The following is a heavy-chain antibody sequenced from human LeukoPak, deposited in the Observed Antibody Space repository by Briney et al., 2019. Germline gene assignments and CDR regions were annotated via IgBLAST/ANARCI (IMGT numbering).Heavy chain of an antibody. D-gene: IGHD6-19*01. Sequence: GGSLRLSCAASGFTFSSHWMSWVRQAPGKGLEWVANIKKDGSEKYYVDSVKGRFTISRDNAKNSLYLQMNSLRAEDTAVYYCARVLYSSGWYHWFDPWGQGTLVTVSS. CDR2: IKKDGSEK. CDR3: ARVLYSSGWYHWFDP. CDR1: GFTFSSHW. V-gene: IGHV3-7*01. J-gene: IGHJ5*02.